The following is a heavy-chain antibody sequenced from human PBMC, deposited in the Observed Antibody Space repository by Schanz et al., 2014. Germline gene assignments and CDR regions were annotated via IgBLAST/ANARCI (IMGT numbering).Heavy chain of an antibody. CDR2: ISYDGSNK. J-gene: IGHJ6*02. Sequence: QVQLVDSGGAVVQPGRSLRLSCAASGFHFHLYAMHWVRQAPGKGLEWVAVISYDGSNKYYADSVKGRFTVSRDNAKNSLYLQMNSLRAEDTAVYYCARVGVHYYGSGSYDYGMDVWGQGTTVTVSS. D-gene: IGHD3-10*01. V-gene: IGHV3-30*04. CDR1: GFHFHLYA. CDR3: ARVGVHYYGSGSYDYGMDV.